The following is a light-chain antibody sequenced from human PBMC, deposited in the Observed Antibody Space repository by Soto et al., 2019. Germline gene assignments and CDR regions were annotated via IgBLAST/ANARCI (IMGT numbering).Light chain of an antibody. CDR3: QQSYSTPLT. CDR2: AAS. CDR1: QSISSY. J-gene: IGKJ4*01. Sequence: DIQMTQSPSSRSASVGARVTITCRASQSISSYLNWYQQKPGKAPKLLIYAASSLQSGVPSRFSGSGSGTDFTLTISSLQPEDFATYYCQQSYSTPLTFGGGPKVEIK. V-gene: IGKV1-39*01.